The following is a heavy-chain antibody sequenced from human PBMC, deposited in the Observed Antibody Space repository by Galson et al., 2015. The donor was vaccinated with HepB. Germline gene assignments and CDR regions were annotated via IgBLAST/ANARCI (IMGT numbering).Heavy chain of an antibody. D-gene: IGHD3-3*01. J-gene: IGHJ4*02. Sequence: SLRLSCAASGFTFSTYAMHWVRQAPGKGLEWVASIRFAPYHGSYEYSPDSVTGRFIISRDNSKNTLYLQMNSLRGNDTAVYYCAKDRAYYTANFDSWGRGTLVSVSS. CDR2: IRFAPYHGSYE. CDR3: AKDRAYYTANFDS. CDR1: GFTFSTYA. V-gene: IGHV3-30*02.